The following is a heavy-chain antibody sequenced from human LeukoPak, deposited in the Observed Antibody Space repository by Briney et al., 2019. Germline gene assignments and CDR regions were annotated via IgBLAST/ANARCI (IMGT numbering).Heavy chain of an antibody. V-gene: IGHV1-69*06. CDR3: AGSAPSYYYYMDV. Sequence: GASVKVSCKASGGIFSSYAISWVRQAPGQGLEWMGGIIPIFGTANYAQKFQGRVTITADKSTSTAYMELSSLRSEDTAVYYCAGSAPSYYYYMDVWGKGTTVTVSS. CDR1: GGIFSSYA. CDR2: IIPIFGTA. D-gene: IGHD6-6*01. J-gene: IGHJ6*03.